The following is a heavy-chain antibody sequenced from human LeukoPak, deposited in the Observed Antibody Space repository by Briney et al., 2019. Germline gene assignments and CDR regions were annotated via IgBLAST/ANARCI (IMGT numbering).Heavy chain of an antibody. J-gene: IGHJ5*02. CDR1: GYSISSGYY. D-gene: IGHD3-9*01. CDR2: IYYSGST. CDR3: ARHRASVLRYFDWLSSHFDP. Sequence: SETLSLTCTVSGYSISSGYYWGWIRQPPGKGLEWIGSIYYSGSTYYNPSLKSRVTISVDTSKNQFSLKLSSVTAADTAVYYCARHRASVLRYFDWLSSHFDPWGQGTLVTVSS. V-gene: IGHV4-38-2*02.